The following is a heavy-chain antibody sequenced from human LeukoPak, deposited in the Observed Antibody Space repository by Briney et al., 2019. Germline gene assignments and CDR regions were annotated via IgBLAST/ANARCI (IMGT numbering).Heavy chain of an antibody. D-gene: IGHD3-10*01. CDR1: GGSIGSGDYC. V-gene: IGHV4-30-4*01. Sequence: SQTLSLTCTVSGGSIGSGDYCWSWIRQPPGTGLEWIGYIYYSGSTYYNPSLKGRVTISVDTSKNQFSLTLSSVTAADTAVYYCARYGPVLYGMDVWGQGTTVTVSS. CDR3: ARYGPVLYGMDV. J-gene: IGHJ6*02. CDR2: IYYSGST.